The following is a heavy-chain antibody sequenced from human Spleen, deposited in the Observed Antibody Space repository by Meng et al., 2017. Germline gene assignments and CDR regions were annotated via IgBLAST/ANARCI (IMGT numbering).Heavy chain of an antibody. CDR2: IWYDGSNK. CDR3: ARDPPYSGYEEYYFDY. CDR1: KFTFSSYG. Sequence: GESLKISCAASKFTFSSYGLHWVRQAPGKGLEWVAVIWYDGSNKYYADSVKGRFTISRDNSKNTLYLQMNSLRAEDTAVYYCARDPPYSGYEEYYFDYWGQGTLVTVSS. V-gene: IGHV3-33*08. J-gene: IGHJ4*02. D-gene: IGHD5-12*01.